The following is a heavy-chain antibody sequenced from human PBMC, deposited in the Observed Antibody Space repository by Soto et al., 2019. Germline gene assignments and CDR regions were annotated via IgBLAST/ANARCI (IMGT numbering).Heavy chain of an antibody. V-gene: IGHV4-34*01. Sequence: SETLSLTCAVYGGSFSGYYWSWIRQPPGKGLEWIGEINHSGSTNYNPSLKSRVTISVDTSKNQFSLKLSSVTAADTAVYYCARGPIAASLDYRGQGTLVTVS. J-gene: IGHJ4*02. CDR1: GGSFSGYY. CDR3: ARGPIAASLDY. CDR2: INHSGST. D-gene: IGHD6-13*01.